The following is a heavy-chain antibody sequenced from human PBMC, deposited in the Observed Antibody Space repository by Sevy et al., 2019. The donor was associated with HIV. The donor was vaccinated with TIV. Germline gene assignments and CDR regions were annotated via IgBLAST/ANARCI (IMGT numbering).Heavy chain of an antibody. CDR2: ISSVRTYT. Sequence: GGSLRLSCEVSGFTFSDFYRSWIRQAPGEGREWVSGISSVRTYTKSAYSVKGRFTISRDNARNSLYLQMNSLRVEDTAVYYCARDRRNYAGQYFDYWGQGTLVTVSS. D-gene: IGHD1-7*01. V-gene: IGHV3-11*06. CDR1: GFTFSDFY. J-gene: IGHJ4*01. CDR3: ARDRRNYAGQYFDY.